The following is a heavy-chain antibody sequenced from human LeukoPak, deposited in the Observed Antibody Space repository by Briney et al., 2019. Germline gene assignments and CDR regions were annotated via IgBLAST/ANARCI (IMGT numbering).Heavy chain of an antibody. V-gene: IGHV3-74*01. CDR2: IKSDESTT. CDR1: GFSFSSYR. J-gene: IGHJ5*02. Sequence: GGSLRLSCAASGFSFSSYRMHWVRQAPGKGLVWVARIKSDESTTSYADSVKGRFTISRDNAKNTLYLQMNSLRAEDTAVYYCVRRAFDSSGNYPFDPWGQGTLVTVSS. CDR3: VRRAFDSSGNYPFDP. D-gene: IGHD3-22*01.